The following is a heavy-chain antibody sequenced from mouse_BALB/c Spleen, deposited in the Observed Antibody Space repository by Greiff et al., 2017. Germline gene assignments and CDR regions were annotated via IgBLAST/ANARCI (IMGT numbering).Heavy chain of an antibody. CDR1: GFNIKDYY. CDR2: IDPENGDT. Sequence: EVQLQQSGAELVRSGASVKLSCTASGFNIKDYYMHWVKQRPEQGLEWIGWIDPENGDTEYAPKFQGKATMTADTSSNTAYLQLSSLTSEDTAVYYCNYAGAMDYWGQGTSVTVSS. V-gene: IGHV14-4*02. J-gene: IGHJ4*01. CDR3: NYAGAMDY.